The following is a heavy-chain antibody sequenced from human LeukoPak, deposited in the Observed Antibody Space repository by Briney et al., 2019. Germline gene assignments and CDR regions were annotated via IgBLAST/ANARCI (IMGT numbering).Heavy chain of an antibody. CDR1: GFTFSSYG. CDR2: TSYDGSNK. Sequence: GGSQRLSCAASGFTFSSYGMHWVRQAPGKGLEWVAVTSYDGSNKYYADSVKGRFTISRDNSKNTLYLQMNSLRAEDTAVYSCARGLGYSYGYGIDYWGQGTLVTVSS. D-gene: IGHD5-18*01. J-gene: IGHJ4*02. V-gene: IGHV3-30*03. CDR3: ARGLGYSYGYGIDY.